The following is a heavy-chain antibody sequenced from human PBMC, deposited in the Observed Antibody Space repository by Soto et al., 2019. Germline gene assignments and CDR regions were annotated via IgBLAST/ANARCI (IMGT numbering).Heavy chain of an antibody. CDR1: GGTFSSYA. CDR2: IIPIFGTA. CDR3: ARVIGVGYYDSSGSYYYGMDV. V-gene: IGHV1-69*13. D-gene: IGHD3-22*01. J-gene: IGHJ6*02. Sequence: ASVKVSCKASGGTFSSYAISWVRQAPGQGLEWMGGIIPIFGTANYAQKFQGRVTITADESTSTAYMELSSLRSEDTAVYYCARVIGVGYYDSSGSYYYGMDVWGQGTTVTVSS.